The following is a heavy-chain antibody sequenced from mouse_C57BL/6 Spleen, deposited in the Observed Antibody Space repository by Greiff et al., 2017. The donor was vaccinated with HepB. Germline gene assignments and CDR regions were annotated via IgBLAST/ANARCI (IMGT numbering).Heavy chain of an antibody. CDR2: IYPGSGST. V-gene: IGHV1-55*01. CDR1: GYTFTSYW. J-gene: IGHJ4*01. Sequence: QVQLQQSGAELVKPGASVKMSCKASGYTFTSYWITWVKQRPGQGLEWIGDIYPGSGSTNYNEKFKSKATLTVDTSSSTAYMQLSSLTSEDSAVYYCAREGGDYGGAMDYWGQGTSVTVTS. CDR3: AREGGDYGGAMDY. D-gene: IGHD2-4*01.